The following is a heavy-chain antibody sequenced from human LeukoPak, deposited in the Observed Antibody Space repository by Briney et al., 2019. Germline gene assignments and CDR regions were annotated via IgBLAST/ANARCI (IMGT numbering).Heavy chain of an antibody. J-gene: IGHJ4*02. CDR3: VGLIPGGGGRGY. V-gene: IGHV4-59*01. CDR2: CCYSGSS. D-gene: IGHD2-2*01. CDR1: GGSISSDH. Sequence: PSETLSLTCTVSGGSISSDHWTWIRQPPGKRLEWIGHCCYSGSSNYNPSLKSRVTISGDTSKNQFSLRLNTVTAADTAVYYCVGLIPGGGGRGYWGQGTLVTVSS.